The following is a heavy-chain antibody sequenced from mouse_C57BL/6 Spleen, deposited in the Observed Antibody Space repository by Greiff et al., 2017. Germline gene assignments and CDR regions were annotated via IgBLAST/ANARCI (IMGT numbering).Heavy chain of an antibody. J-gene: IGHJ3*01. CDR1: GYTFTSYW. Sequence: QVQLQQPGAELVKPGASVKMSCKASGYTFTSYWITWVKQRPGQGLEWIGDIYPGSGSTNYNEKFKSKATLTVDTSSSTAYMQLSSLTSEDSAVYYCARASRDYEGCAYWGQGTLVTVSA. CDR2: IYPGSGST. CDR3: ARASRDYEGCAY. V-gene: IGHV1-55*01. D-gene: IGHD2-4*01.